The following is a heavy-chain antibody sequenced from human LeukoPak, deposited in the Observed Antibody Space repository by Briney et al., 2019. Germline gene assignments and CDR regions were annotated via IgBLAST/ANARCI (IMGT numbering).Heavy chain of an antibody. V-gene: IGHV3-13*01. J-gene: IGHJ4*02. CDR2: IGTAGDT. CDR1: GFTFSSYD. Sequence: GGSLRLSCAASGFTFSSYDMHWVRQATGKGLXXXXXIGTAGDTYYPGSVKGRFTISRENAKNSLYLQMNSLRAGDTAVYYCARADSSGWYGASIDYWGQGTLVTVSS. CDR3: ARADSSGWYGASIDY. D-gene: IGHD6-19*01.